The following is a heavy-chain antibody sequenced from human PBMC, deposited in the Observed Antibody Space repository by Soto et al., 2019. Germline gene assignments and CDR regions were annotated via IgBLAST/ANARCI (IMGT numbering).Heavy chain of an antibody. CDR3: ARDDTHATFAL. D-gene: IGHD2-2*01. J-gene: IGHJ5*02. CDR1: WYSVSSNSAA. Sequence: SQTLSLTCAISWYSVSSNSAAWYWISQSPSRGLEWLGRTYSRSKLYNDYAVSVKSRITINPDTSKNKFSLQLYSVISEDKAVHYCARDDTHATFALWGQRALV. CDR2: TYSRSKLYN. V-gene: IGHV6-1*01.